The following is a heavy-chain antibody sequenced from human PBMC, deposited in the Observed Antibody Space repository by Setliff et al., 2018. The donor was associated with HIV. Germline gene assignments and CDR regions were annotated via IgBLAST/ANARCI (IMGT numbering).Heavy chain of an antibody. CDR3: ARGRDDAWELSDR. CDR1: SKSFSNSY. D-gene: IGHD1-26*01. CDR2: VNHIGGT. J-gene: IGHJ4*02. V-gene: IGHV4-34*01. Sequence: SETLSLTCAVYSKSFSNSYWTWIRQPPGKGLEWIGEVNHIGGTNYNPSLKSRVSMSVDTSKSQFSLNLTSVTAADTAVYYCARGRDDAWELSDRWGQGTLVTVPQ.